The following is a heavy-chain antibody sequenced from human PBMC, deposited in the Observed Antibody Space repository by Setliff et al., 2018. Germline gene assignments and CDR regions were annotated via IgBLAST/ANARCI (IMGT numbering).Heavy chain of an antibody. D-gene: IGHD5-18*01. CDR1: GFSFSGSA. J-gene: IGHJ3*02. CDR3: TFARDGYDVFDI. CDR2: ISGRTDNYAT. Sequence: PGESLKISCAASGFSFSGSAVYWVRQASVKGLEWIGRISGRTDNYATAYAASVRGRFTISRDDSKNTAYLQMNSLKTEDTAVYYCTFARDGYDVFDIWGQGTMVTVSS. V-gene: IGHV3-73*01.